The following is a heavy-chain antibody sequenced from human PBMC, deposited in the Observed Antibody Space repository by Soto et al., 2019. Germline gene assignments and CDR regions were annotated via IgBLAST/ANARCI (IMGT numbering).Heavy chain of an antibody. J-gene: IGHJ5*02. Sequence: GGSLRLSCSASGFTLSSYAMHWVRQAPGKGLEYISSISISGGRSNGGGTYYADSVKGRFTISRDNSRNTLYLQMNSLRTDDTAVYYCVKGGSNNSWDWFHPWGRGTLVTVSS. V-gene: IGHV3-64D*08. CDR1: GFTLSSYA. CDR2: ISISGGRSNGGGT. CDR3: VKGGSNNSWDWFHP. D-gene: IGHD2-15*01.